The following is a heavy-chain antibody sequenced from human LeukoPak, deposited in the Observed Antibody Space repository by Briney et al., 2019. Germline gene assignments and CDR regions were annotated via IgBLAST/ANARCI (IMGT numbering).Heavy chain of an antibody. CDR2: IYPGDSDT. Sequence: GESLKISCKGSGYSFSTYWIAWVRQMPGKGLEWMGIIYPGDSDTRYSPSFQGQVTISADKSISTTYLQWSSLKASDTAIYYCAKTASPTLNPILEPFDYWGQGTLVTVSS. J-gene: IGHJ4*02. D-gene: IGHD1-14*01. V-gene: IGHV5-51*01. CDR1: GYSFSTYW. CDR3: AKTASPTLNPILEPFDY.